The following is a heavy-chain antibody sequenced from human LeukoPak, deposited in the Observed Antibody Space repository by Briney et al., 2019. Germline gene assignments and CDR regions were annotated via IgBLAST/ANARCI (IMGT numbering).Heavy chain of an antibody. Sequence: PSESLSLTCIVSGGSISSSTYYWGWIRQPPGKGLEWIGSIDYSESTYYNSSLKSRFTITVDTAKNPCSLKLSSLTAADTAVYYCARERPRDGYKLFDYWGQGTLVTVSS. D-gene: IGHD5-24*01. J-gene: IGHJ4*02. CDR3: ARERPRDGYKLFDY. CDR2: IDYSEST. CDR1: GGSISSSTYY. V-gene: IGHV4-39*02.